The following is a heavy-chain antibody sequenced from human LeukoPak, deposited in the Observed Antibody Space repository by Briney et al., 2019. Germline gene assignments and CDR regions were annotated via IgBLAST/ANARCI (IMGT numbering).Heavy chain of an antibody. V-gene: IGHV4-34*01. CDR3: ARRKVLGYCTTTTCYWDH. J-gene: IGHJ4*02. D-gene: IGHD2-2*01. CDR2: VYYSGET. Sequence: GSLRLSCAASGFTFSDYYMSWIRQAPGKGLEWIGNVYYSGETYYNPSLKHRVTISVATSNNRFSLILRSVTAADTAVYYCARRKVLGYCTTTTCYWDHWGQGTLVTVSS. CDR1: GFTFSDYY.